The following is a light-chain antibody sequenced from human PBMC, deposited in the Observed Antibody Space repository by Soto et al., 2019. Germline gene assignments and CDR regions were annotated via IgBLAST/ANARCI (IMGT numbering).Light chain of an antibody. CDR2: GAS. V-gene: IGKV3-20*01. CDR1: RSVTNNY. J-gene: IGKJ1*01. Sequence: EIVMTQSPATLSVSPGERATLSCRASRSVTNNYLAWHQQKPGQTPRLLIYGASSRATGIPDRFSGSGSGTDFTLTISRLEPEDFAVYYCQQYGSSLWKFGQGTKVDIK. CDR3: QQYGSSLWK.